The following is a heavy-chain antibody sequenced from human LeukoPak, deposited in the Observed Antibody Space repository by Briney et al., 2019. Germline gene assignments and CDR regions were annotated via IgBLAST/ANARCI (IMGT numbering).Heavy chain of an antibody. CDR1: GGTFSIYA. CDR3: AREGNSSGWTDY. V-gene: IGHV1-69*06. J-gene: IGHJ4*02. D-gene: IGHD6-19*01. CDR2: IIPIFGTA. Sequence: SVTVSFKASGGTFSIYAISWVRQAPGQGLEWMGGIIPIFGTANYAQKFQGKVTIIADKSTSTAYMELSSLRSEDTAVYYCAREGNSSGWTDYWGQGTLVTVSS.